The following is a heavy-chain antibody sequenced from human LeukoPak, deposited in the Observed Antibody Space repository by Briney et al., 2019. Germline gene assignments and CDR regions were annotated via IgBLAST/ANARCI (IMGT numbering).Heavy chain of an antibody. J-gene: IGHJ4*02. CDR2: ISYDGSNK. CDR1: GFIFSNYG. D-gene: IGHD2/OR15-2a*01. CDR3: AKRVSIDY. V-gene: IGHV3-30*18. Sequence: PGGSLRLSCAASGFIFSNYGMNWVRQAPGKGLEWVAVISYDGSNKYYADSVKGRFTISRDNSKNTLYLQMNSLRAEDTAVYYCAKRVSIDYWGQGTLVTVSS.